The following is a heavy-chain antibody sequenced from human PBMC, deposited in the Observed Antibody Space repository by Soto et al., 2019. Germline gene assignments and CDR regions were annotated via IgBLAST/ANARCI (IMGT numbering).Heavy chain of an antibody. CDR1: DESVTSPGNY. D-gene: IGHD2-15*01. J-gene: IGHJ1*01. V-gene: IGHV4-31*11. CDR2: ISSGGSP. Sequence: VHLQESGPGLVKPSQTLSLTCDVSDESVTSPGNYWNWIRQRPDTGLEWIGYISSGGSPFYNPSLTSRVSISLDTSKNVISLTLRSVTAADTAVYYCTLNHCAGGGCYDRDYWGRGTRVTVSS. CDR3: TLNHCAGGGCYDRDY.